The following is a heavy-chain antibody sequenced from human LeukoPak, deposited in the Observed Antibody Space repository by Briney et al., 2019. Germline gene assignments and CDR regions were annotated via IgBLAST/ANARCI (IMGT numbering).Heavy chain of an antibody. CDR3: ARVRYYYDSSGTIAYYFDY. V-gene: IGHV3-7*01. Sequence: GGSLRLSCAASGFTFSSYWMSWVRQAPGKGLEWVANIKQDGSEKYYVDSVKGRFTISRDNAKNSLYLQMNSLRAEDTAVYYCARVRYYYDSSGTIAYYFDYWGQGTLVTVSS. CDR1: GFTFSSYW. CDR2: IKQDGSEK. J-gene: IGHJ4*02. D-gene: IGHD3-22*01.